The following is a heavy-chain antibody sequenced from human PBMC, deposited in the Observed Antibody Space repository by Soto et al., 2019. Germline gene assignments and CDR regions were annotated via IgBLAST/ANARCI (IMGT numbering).Heavy chain of an antibody. CDR2: IYSSGST. J-gene: IGHJ5*02. CDR1: GGDISTYY. CDR3: ARGQRFSDWFDP. Sequence: QVQLQESGPGLVKPSETLSLTCTVSGGDISTYYWTWIRQPAGKGLEWIGRIYSSGSTKYNPSLKSRVTMSLDTSKNQFSLRLSSVTVADTAVYYCARGQRFSDWFDPWGQGTLVTVSS. V-gene: IGHV4-4*07. D-gene: IGHD3-3*01.